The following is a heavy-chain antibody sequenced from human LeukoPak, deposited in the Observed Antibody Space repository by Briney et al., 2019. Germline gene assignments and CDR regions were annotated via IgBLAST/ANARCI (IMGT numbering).Heavy chain of an antibody. CDR1: GFTFSSYG. Sequence: GGSLRLSCAASGFTFSSYGMHWVRQAPGKGLEWVAVIWYDGSNKYYADSVKGRFTISGDNSKNTLYLRMNSLRAEDTAVYYCARDQATVTNYYYGMDVWGQGTTVTVSS. CDR2: IWYDGSNK. D-gene: IGHD4-17*01. CDR3: ARDQATVTNYYYGMDV. J-gene: IGHJ6*02. V-gene: IGHV3-33*01.